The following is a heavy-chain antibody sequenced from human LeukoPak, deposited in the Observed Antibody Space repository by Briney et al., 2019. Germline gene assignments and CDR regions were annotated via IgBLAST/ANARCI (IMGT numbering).Heavy chain of an antibody. CDR3: AKLIWPSKDKGSGYENPGSYYYYYYMDV. CDR1: GFTFSSYG. J-gene: IGHJ6*03. Sequence: GGSLRLSCAASGFTFSSYGMHWVRQAPGKGLEWVAVISYDGSNKYYADSVKGRFTISRDNSKNTLYLQMNSLRAEDTAVYYCAKLIWPSKDKGSGYENPGSYYYYYYMDVWGKGTTVTVSS. D-gene: IGHD5-12*01. V-gene: IGHV3-30*18. CDR2: ISYDGSNK.